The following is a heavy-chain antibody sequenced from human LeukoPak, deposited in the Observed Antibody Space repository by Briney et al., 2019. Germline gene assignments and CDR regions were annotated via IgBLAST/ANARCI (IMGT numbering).Heavy chain of an antibody. Sequence: GGSLRLSCAASGFTFSSYGMHWVRQAPGKGLGWVVVLSYDGSNKYYADSVKGRFTISRDNSKNTLYLQMNSLRAEDTAVYYCAKVGGRGCSSTSCHDYWGQGTLVTVSS. CDR3: AKVGGRGCSSTSCHDY. CDR2: LSYDGSNK. J-gene: IGHJ4*02. D-gene: IGHD2-2*01. CDR1: GFTFSSYG. V-gene: IGHV3-30*18.